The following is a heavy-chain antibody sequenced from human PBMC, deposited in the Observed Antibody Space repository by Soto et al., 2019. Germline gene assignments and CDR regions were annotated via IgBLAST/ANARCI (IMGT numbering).Heavy chain of an antibody. CDR1: GYMFTKSA. CDR2: ISGDSGNT. V-gene: IGHV1-3*01. CDR3: ARDGVAAGNINFDY. D-gene: IGHD6-19*01. J-gene: IGHJ4*01. Sequence: ASVKVSCKASGYMFTKSAMHWVRQAPGQRLEWMGWISGDSGNTKYSPKLQDRVTITRDTSASTAYMELSSLRSEDTALYYCARDGVAAGNINFDYWGQGTLVTVSS.